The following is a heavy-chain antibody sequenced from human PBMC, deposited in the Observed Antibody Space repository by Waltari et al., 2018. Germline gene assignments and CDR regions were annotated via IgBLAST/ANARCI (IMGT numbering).Heavy chain of an antibody. CDR1: GGSIRSYY. J-gene: IGHJ4*02. CDR2: IYTDETT. D-gene: IGHD2-8*01. Sequence: QVQLQESGPGLVKPSETLSLSCTVSGGSIRSYYWSWVRQTPGMELEWIGYIYTDETTKYNPALGSRVTMSVDTSKSLSPLSLRSVTAADTATYYCVKMGSAVFNYIDKWGQGTMVTVSA. V-gene: IGHV4-4*09. CDR3: VKMGSAVFNYIDK.